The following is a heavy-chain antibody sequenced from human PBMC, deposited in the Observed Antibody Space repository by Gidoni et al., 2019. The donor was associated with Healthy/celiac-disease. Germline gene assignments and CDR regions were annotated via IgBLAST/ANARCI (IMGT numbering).Heavy chain of an antibody. CDR3: APQSRRFLEWLPLP. J-gene: IGHJ5*02. D-gene: IGHD3-3*01. V-gene: IGHV1-2*02. CDR2: INPNSGGT. CDR1: GYTFPGYY. Sequence: QVQLVQSGAEVKKPGASVKVSCKASGYTFPGYYMHWVRQAPGQGLEWMGWINPNSGGTNDAQKFQGRVTMTRDTSISTAYMELSRLRSDDTAVYYCAPQSRRFLEWLPLPWGQGTLVTVSS.